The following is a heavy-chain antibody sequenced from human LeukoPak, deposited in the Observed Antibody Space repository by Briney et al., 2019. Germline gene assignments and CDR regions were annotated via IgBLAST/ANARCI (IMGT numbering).Heavy chain of an antibody. CDR1: GYTFTGYY. D-gene: IGHD2-15*01. CDR3: ARSYCSGGSCYLGY. CDR2: INPNSGGT. Sequence: ASVKVSCKASGYTFTGYYMHWVRQAPGQGLEWMGRINPNSGGTNYAQKFQGRVTMTRDTSISTAYMELSRLRSGDTAVYYCARSYCSGGSCYLGYWGQGTLVTVSS. V-gene: IGHV1-2*06. J-gene: IGHJ4*02.